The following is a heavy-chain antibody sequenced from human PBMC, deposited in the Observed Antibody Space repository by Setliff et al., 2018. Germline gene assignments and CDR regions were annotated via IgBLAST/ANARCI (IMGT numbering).Heavy chain of an antibody. Sequence: SGTLSLTCAVYGGSFSGYYWSWIRQPPGKGLEWIGEINHSGSTNYNPSLKSRVTISVDTSKNQFSLKLSSVTAADTAVYYCARGRIQLWKYYFDYWGQGTLVTVSS. J-gene: IGHJ4*02. CDR3: ARGRIQLWKYYFDY. V-gene: IGHV4-34*01. D-gene: IGHD5-18*01. CDR1: GGSFSGYY. CDR2: INHSGST.